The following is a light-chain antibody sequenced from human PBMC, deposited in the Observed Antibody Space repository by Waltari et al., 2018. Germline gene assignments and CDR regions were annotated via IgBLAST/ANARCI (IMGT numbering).Light chain of an antibody. CDR1: SLRSFY. CDR3: VSRDNNELHLM. V-gene: IGLV3-19*01. CDR2: GRN. J-gene: IGLJ3*02. Sequence: SSELIQGPAVSVALGQTVTITCQGDSLRSFYASWYQQKSGQAPVLVVYGRNKRPSGIPDRFSGSSSGNTASLTITGAQAEDEGDYYCVSRDNNELHLMFGGGTRLDVL.